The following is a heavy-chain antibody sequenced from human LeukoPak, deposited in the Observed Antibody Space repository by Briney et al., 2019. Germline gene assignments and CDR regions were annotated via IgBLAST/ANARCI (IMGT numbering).Heavy chain of an antibody. J-gene: IGHJ4*02. CDR3: VRLNRYFDWFYDY. D-gene: IGHD3-9*01. CDR1: GYTFTSYD. Sequence: ASVKVSCKASGYTFTSYDINWVRQATGQGLEWMGWMNPNSGNTGYAQKFQGRVTMTRNTSISTAYMELSSLRSEGTAVYYCVRLNRYFDWFYDYWGQGTLVTVSS. V-gene: IGHV1-8*01. CDR2: MNPNSGNT.